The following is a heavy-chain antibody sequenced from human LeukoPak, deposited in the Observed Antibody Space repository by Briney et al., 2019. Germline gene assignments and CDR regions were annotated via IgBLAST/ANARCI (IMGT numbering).Heavy chain of an antibody. CDR1: GGSFSGYY. V-gene: IGHV4-34*01. Sequence: PSETLSLTCAVYGGSFSGYYWSWIRQPPGKGLEWIGEINHSGSTNYNPSLKSRVTISVDTSKNQFSLKLSSVTAADTAVYYCARGLSSGWYRAPRTSEYFQHWGQGTLVTVSS. D-gene: IGHD6-19*01. CDR2: INHSGST. CDR3: ARGLSSGWYRAPRTSEYFQH. J-gene: IGHJ1*01.